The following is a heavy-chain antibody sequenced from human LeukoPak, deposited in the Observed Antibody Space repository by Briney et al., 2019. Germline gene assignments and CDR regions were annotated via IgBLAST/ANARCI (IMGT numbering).Heavy chain of an antibody. D-gene: IGHD4-17*01. Sequence: GGSLRLSCAASGFTFSSYAMSWVRQAPWKGLEWVSATSGSGGNTYYADSVKGRFTISRDNSKNTLYLQMNSLRAEDTAVYYCARRGESTNYGDYRFDSWGQGTLVTVSS. CDR1: GFTFSSYA. V-gene: IGHV3-23*01. CDR2: TSGSGGNT. CDR3: ARRGESTNYGDYRFDS. J-gene: IGHJ4*02.